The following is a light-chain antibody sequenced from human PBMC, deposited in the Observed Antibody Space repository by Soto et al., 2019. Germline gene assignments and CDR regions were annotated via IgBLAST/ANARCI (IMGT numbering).Light chain of an antibody. J-gene: IGKJ4*01. CDR2: DSS. CDR1: QDINNS. Sequence: DIQMTQSPSSLSASVGDRVTITCQASQDINNSLNWYQQKPGKAPDLLIYDSSNLETGVPSRFSGNESGTDFTFTISRLHPEDIGIYYCQQFDVPLFTVGGGTKVEI. V-gene: IGKV1-33*01. CDR3: QQFDVPLFT.